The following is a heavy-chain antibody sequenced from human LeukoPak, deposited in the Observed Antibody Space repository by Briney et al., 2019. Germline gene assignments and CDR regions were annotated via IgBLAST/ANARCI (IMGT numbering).Heavy chain of an antibody. CDR3: ARDRGVDDAFDI. CDR1: GFTFRSFS. D-gene: IGHD3-10*01. CDR2: ISSSSDII. V-gene: IGHV3-48*01. Sequence: GGSLRLSCAASGFTFRSFSMNWVRQAPGKGLEWVSYISSSSDIIHYADSVKSRFTISRDNAKNSLYLQMNSLRAEDTAVYYCARDRGVDDAFDIWGQGTMVTVSS. J-gene: IGHJ3*02.